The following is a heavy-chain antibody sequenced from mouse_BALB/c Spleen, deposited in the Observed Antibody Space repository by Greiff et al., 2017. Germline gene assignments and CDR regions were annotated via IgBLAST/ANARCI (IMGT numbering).Heavy chain of an antibody. CDR1: GFTFSSYA. Sequence: VQLKESGGGLVKPGGSLKLSCAASGFTFSSYAMSWVRQTPEKRLEWVASISSGGSTYYPDSVKGRFTISRDNARNILYLQMSSLRSEDTAMYYCARNYRYFDYWGQGTTLTVSS. V-gene: IGHV5-6-5*01. J-gene: IGHJ2*01. CDR2: ISSGGST. CDR3: ARNYRYFDY. D-gene: IGHD2-14*01.